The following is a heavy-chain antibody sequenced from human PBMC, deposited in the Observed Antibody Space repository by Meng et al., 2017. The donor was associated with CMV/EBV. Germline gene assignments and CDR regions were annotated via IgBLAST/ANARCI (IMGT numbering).Heavy chain of an antibody. CDR1: GVTFSSYD. CDR3: ARKYSSSSRWFDP. CDR2: IRFDGSSE. V-gene: IGHV3-30*02. J-gene: IGHJ5*02. D-gene: IGHD4-11*01. Sequence: GESLKISCVVSGVTFSSYDMFWVRHAPGKGLEWVAFIRFDGSSEYYADSVKGRFTISRDDSEDTLYLRMNSLRSEDTAMYYCARKYSSSSRWFDPWGQGTQVTVSS.